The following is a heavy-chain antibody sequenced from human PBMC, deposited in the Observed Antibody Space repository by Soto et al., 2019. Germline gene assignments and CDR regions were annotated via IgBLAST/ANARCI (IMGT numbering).Heavy chain of an antibody. Sequence: QVQLVESGGGLVQPGGSLRLSCAVSGFTFSDYYMTWVRQAPGKGLEWISYITRISSYTNYADSVKGRFTISRDNAKNSVYTQVYSLRAEDTALYDCAIVHSTTNFDSWGQGTLVTVSS. CDR3: AIVHSTTNFDS. J-gene: IGHJ4*02. CDR1: GFTFSDYY. V-gene: IGHV3-11*06. CDR2: ITRISSYT. D-gene: IGHD4-17*01.